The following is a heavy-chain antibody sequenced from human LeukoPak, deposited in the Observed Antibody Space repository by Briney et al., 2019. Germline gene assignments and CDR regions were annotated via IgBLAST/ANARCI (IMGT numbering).Heavy chain of an antibody. Sequence: SETLSLTCAVSGDSLNTYYWNWIRQTPGKGLEWIGYIYYSGHTDYNPSLKSRVTISVDTSKNRFSLSLRSVTAADTAVYFCATYKENKVATRGFDYWGQGTLVTVSS. CDR3: ATYKENKVATRGFDY. CDR2: IYYSGHT. D-gene: IGHD5-12*01. CDR1: GDSLNTYY. J-gene: IGHJ4*02. V-gene: IGHV4-59*08.